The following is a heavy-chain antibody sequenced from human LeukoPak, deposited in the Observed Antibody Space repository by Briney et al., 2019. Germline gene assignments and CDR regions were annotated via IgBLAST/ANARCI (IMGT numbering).Heavy chain of an antibody. Sequence: PGGSLTLSCAVSGFTFKDYPMEWVRQAPGKGVEWVALISLYGNLTFYAASVLGRLPISRDNHKTSLYLQMNTLRLEDTALYYCATASQPGPTFDYWGEGPLVPASS. D-gene: IGHD2-21*02. CDR2: ISLYGNLT. V-gene: IGHV3-43*02. CDR1: GFTFKDYP. CDR3: ATASQPGPTFDY. J-gene: IGHJ4*02.